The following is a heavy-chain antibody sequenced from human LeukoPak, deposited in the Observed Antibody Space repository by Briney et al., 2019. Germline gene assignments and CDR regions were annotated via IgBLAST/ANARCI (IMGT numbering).Heavy chain of an antibody. CDR3: SRQGGTYSPIGH. J-gene: IGHJ4*01. V-gene: IGHV4-4*02. Sequence: PSGTLSLTRGGSGGSITTTNYWSWVPQPPGRGLEWIGENSLSGYTGFNLSLRGRVTMSLDESTNHLSLTLTSVTTADTAIEYCSRQGGTYSPIGHWGQGILVT. D-gene: IGHD2-15*01. CDR2: NSLSGYT. CDR1: GGSITTTNY.